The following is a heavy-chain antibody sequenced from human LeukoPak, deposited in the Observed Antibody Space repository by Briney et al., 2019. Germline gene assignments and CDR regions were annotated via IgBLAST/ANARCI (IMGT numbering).Heavy chain of an antibody. V-gene: IGHV4-34*01. CDR3: VSNGWYSLEY. CDR2: INHSGST. CDR1: GGSFSGYY. Sequence: SETLSLTCAVYGGSFSGYYWSWIRLPPGKGLEWIGEINHSGSTNYNPSLKSRVAISVDKSKNQLSLRLNSVTAADTAVYYCVSNGWYSLEYWGQGTLVTVSS. D-gene: IGHD6-19*01. J-gene: IGHJ4*02.